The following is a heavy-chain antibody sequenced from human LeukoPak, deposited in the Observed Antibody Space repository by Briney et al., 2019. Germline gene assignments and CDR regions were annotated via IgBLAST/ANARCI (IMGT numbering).Heavy chain of an antibody. V-gene: IGHV3-53*01. J-gene: IGHJ4*02. CDR3: TSSDYFDY. Sequence: TGGSLRLSCAASGFTISSNYMNWVRQAPGKGLEWVSVIYSDGSTYYADSVKGRFTISTDNSKNTLYLQMNSLRAEDTAVYYCTSSDYFDYWGQGTLVTVSS. CDR1: GFTISSNY. CDR2: IYSDGST.